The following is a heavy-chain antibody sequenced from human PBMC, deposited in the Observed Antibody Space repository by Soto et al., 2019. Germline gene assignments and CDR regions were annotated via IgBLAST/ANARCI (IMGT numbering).Heavy chain of an antibody. CDR2: INAGNGNT. CDR1: GYTFTSYA. J-gene: IGHJ5*02. D-gene: IGHD3-3*01. V-gene: IGHV1-3*01. CDR3: ARDRIDYDFWSGSPFDT. Sequence: ASVKVSCKASGYTFTSYAMHWVRQAPGQRLEWMGWINAGNGNTKYSQKFQGRVTITRDTSASTAYMELSSLRSEDTAVYYCARDRIDYDFWSGSPFDTWGQGTLVTVSS.